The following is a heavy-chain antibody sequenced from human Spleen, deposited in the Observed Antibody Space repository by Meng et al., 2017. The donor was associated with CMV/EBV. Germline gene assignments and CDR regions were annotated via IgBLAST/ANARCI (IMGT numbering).Heavy chain of an antibody. D-gene: IGHD6-13*01. CDR3: VRDGHSWNFDY. V-gene: IGHV3-74*01. J-gene: IGHJ4*02. CDR2: IKGDGSHT. Sequence: GGSLRLSCAASGFTFSGYSMSWVRQAPGKGLLWVSRIKGDGSHTIYGDSVKGRFTISRDNAKNTLYLQMNTLRVEDTAVYYCVRDGHSWNFDYWGQGSLVTVSS. CDR1: GFTFSGYS.